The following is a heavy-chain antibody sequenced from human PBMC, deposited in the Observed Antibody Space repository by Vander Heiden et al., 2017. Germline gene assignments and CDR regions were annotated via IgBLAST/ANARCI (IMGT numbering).Heavy chain of an antibody. CDR2: IYYSGST. CDR1: GCSISSGGYS. V-gene: IGHV4-31*03. J-gene: IGHJ2*01. Sequence: QVQLQESGPGLVKPSQTLSLTCPVSGCSISSGGYSWSWIRQHPGKGLEWIGYIYYSGSTYYNPSLKSRVTISVDTSKNQFSLKLSSVTAADTAVYYCARAAVVSVGYLSGRYFDLWGRGTLVTVSS. CDR3: ARAAVVSVGYLSGRYFDL. D-gene: IGHD1-1*01.